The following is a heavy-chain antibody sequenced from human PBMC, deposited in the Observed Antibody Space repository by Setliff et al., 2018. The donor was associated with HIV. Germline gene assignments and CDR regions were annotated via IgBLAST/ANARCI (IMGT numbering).Heavy chain of an antibody. CDR3: ARRKSGSSYRFFNY. Sequence: SETLSLTCTVSGPPIAIGSYYWTWIRQPAGRGLEWIGHISASGNTKHSPTLQSRVTLSVNPSNNQFSLNLTSVTAADTAVYYCARRKSGSSYRFFNYWGLGSLVTVSS. CDR1: GPPIAIGSYY. CDR2: ISASGNT. J-gene: IGHJ4*02. V-gene: IGHV4-61*09. D-gene: IGHD3-16*02.